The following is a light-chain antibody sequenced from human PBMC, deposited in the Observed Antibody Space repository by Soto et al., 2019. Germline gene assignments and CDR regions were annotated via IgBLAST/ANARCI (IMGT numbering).Light chain of an antibody. CDR3: GAWDDSLNGRDV. V-gene: IGLV1-44*01. Sequence: QSALPQPPAASWTPGQRVTISRSASSSNIGSNAVIWYQQLPETAPKLIIYSNNQRPSGVAHRFSRSKAGTPASLAISRLQSEDEADYYCGAWDDSLNGRDVFGSWTKVTVL. CDR1: SSNIGSNA. CDR2: SNN. J-gene: IGLJ1*01.